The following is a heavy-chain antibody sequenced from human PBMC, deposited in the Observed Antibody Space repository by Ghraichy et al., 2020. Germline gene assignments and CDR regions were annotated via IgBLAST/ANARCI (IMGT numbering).Heavy chain of an antibody. CDR1: GYTFTSYG. D-gene: IGHD7-27*01. CDR2: ISAYNGNT. J-gene: IGHJ4*02. V-gene: IGHV1-18*04. CDR3: ARDNAPNWGWGKPDVGY. Sequence: ASVKVSCKASGYTFTSYGISWVRQAPGQGLEWMGWISAYNGNTNYAQKLQGRVTMTTDTSTSTAYMELRSLRSDDTAVYYCARDNAPNWGWGKPDVGYWGQGTLVTVSS.